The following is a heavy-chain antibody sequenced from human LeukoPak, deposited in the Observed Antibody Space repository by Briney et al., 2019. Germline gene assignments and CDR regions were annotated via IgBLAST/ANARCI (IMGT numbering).Heavy chain of an antibody. V-gene: IGHV4-59*08. CDR2: IYYSGIT. CDR1: GGSISTYY. J-gene: IGHJ4*02. Sequence: PSETLSLTCTVSGGSISTYYWTWIRQSPGKGLEWIGFIYYSGITKYNPSLESRVTISLDASKNQFSLRLSSVTAADTAVYYCARRVATKPKYGFDSCGQGTLVAVSS. CDR3: ARRVATKPKYGFDS. D-gene: IGHD5-24*01.